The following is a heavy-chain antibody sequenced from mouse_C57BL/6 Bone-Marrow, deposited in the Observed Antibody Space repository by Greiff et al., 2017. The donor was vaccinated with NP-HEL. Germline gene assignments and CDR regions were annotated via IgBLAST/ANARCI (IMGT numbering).Heavy chain of an antibody. CDR3: ARYYYGSSYFDY. J-gene: IGHJ2*01. CDR2: ISSGSSTI. CDR1: GFTFSDYG. Sequence: EVKLMESGGGLVKPGGSLKLSCAASGFTFSDYGMHWVRQAPEKGLEWVAYISSGSSTIYYADTVKGRFTISRDNAKNTLFLQMTSLRSEDTAMYYCARYYYGSSYFDYWGQGTTLTVSS. D-gene: IGHD1-1*01. V-gene: IGHV5-17*01.